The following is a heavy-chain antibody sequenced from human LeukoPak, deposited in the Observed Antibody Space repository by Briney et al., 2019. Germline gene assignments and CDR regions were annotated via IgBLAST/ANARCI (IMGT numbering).Heavy chain of an antibody. V-gene: IGHV4-59*01. CDR3: ARLPMAVTPHVDY. CDR2: MYYSGTT. J-gene: IGHJ4*02. D-gene: IGHD2-21*02. Sequence: NSSETLSLTCTFSGGSITSYYRSWIRQSPGKGLEWIGFMYYSGTTNYNPSLKSRVTISLGMSKNQFSLKLSSVTAADTAVYYCARLPMAVTPHVDYWGQGTLVTVSS. CDR1: GGSITSYY.